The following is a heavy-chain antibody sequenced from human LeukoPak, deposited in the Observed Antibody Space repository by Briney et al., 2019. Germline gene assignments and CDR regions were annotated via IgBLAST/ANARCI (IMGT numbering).Heavy chain of an antibody. J-gene: IGHJ5*02. Sequence: GGSLRLSCGASGFTFSTYAMHWVRRAPGKGLEYVSAISSNGINTFYTNSVRGRFTISRDNSKNTLYLQMDSLRAEDTALYYCAKGGPYSNFPFDPWGQGTLVTVFS. CDR3: AKGGPYSNFPFDP. V-gene: IGHV3-64*01. D-gene: IGHD4-11*01. CDR1: GFTFSTYA. CDR2: ISSNGINT.